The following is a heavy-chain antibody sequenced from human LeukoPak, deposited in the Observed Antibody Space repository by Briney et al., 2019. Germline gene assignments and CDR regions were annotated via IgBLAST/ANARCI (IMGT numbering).Heavy chain of an antibody. CDR3: AKGAGSGWYGDY. Sequence: GGSLRLSCSASGFTFSTYAMNWVRQVPGTGLEWISSISGSGGSTYADSVKGRFTISRDNSKNTLYLQMNSLRAEDTAVYYCAKGAGSGWYGDYWGQGTLVTVSS. J-gene: IGHJ4*02. CDR2: ISGSGGST. V-gene: IGHV3-23*01. CDR1: GFTFSTYA. D-gene: IGHD6-19*01.